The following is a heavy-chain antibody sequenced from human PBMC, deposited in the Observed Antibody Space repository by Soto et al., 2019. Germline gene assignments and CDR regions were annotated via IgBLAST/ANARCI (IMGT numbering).Heavy chain of an antibody. J-gene: IGHJ2*01. V-gene: IGHV3-23*01. CDR1: GFTFGAYV. CDR3: TKNTIFAVISWGQSEHWYFEV. CDR2: ISGSGAST. D-gene: IGHD3-3*01. Sequence: PGGSLRLSCVASGFTFGAYVMSWVRQVPGKGPEWVSGISGSGASTYHADSVQGRFTISRDNSQNTVYLQMNGLRAEDAAVYYCTKNTIFAVISWGQSEHWYFEVWGRGTLVTVSS.